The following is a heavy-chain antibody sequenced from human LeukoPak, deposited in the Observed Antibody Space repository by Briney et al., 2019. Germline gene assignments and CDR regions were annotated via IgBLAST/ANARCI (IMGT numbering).Heavy chain of an antibody. CDR3: ARHEGITMIMN. J-gene: IGHJ4*02. CDR1: GFIVSTNY. V-gene: IGHV3-66*04. CDR2: IYSGGST. D-gene: IGHD3-22*01. Sequence: GGSLRLSCAASGFIVSTNYVSWVRQARGEGLEWVSVIYSGGSTYYADSVEGTFTKSRGNSKNSLYLQMYSLRAKDTAVYYGARHEGITMIMNWGQGTLVTVSS.